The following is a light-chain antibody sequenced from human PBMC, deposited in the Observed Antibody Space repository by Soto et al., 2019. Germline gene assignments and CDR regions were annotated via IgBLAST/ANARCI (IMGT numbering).Light chain of an antibody. V-gene: IGLV2-23*01. CDR3: CSAAGSSTYV. Sequence: QSVLTQPASVSGSPGQSITISCTGTSSDVGSYNLVSWYQQHPGKAPKLMIYEDSKRPSGVSNRFSGSKSGNTASLTISGIQAEDEADYYCCSAAGSSTYVFRXGTKVTV. CDR1: SSDVGSYNL. CDR2: EDS. J-gene: IGLJ1*01.